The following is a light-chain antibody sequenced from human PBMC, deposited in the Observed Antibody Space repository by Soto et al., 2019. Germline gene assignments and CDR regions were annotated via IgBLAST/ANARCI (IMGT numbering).Light chain of an antibody. V-gene: IGKV3-11*01. Sequence: EIVLTQSPATLSLSPGERATLSCRASQSASNFLAWYQQKPGQGPRLLISDASNRATGIPARFSGSGSGTGFSLTISSLEPEDFAVYYCQQRSNGPWTFGQGTKVEMK. J-gene: IGKJ1*01. CDR1: QSASNF. CDR2: DAS. CDR3: QQRSNGPWT.